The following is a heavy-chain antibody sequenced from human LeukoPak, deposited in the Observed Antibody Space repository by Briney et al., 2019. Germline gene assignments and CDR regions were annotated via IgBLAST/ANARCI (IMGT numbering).Heavy chain of an antibody. CDR1: GYTFTSYG. Sequence: ASVKVPCKASGYTFTSYGISWVRQAPGQGLEWMGWISAYNGNTNYAQKLQGRVTMTTDTSTSTAYMELRSLRSDDTAVYYCARDNVVVVPAAMVGYYYYGMDVWGKGTTVTVSS. CDR2: ISAYNGNT. J-gene: IGHJ6*04. V-gene: IGHV1-18*04. D-gene: IGHD2-2*01. CDR3: ARDNVVVVPAAMVGYYYYGMDV.